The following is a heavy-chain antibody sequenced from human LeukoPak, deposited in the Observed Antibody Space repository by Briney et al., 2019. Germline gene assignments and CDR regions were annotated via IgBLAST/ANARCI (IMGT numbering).Heavy chain of an antibody. CDR2: ISYDGSNK. V-gene: IGHV3-30-3*01. CDR3: ARALRVGATPTDY. D-gene: IGHD1-26*01. J-gene: IGHJ4*02. CDR1: GFTFSSYA. Sequence: PGGSLRLSCAASGFTFSSYAMHWVRQAPGKGLEWVAVISYDGSNKYYADSVKGRFTISRDNSKNTLYLQMNSLRAEDTAVYYCARALRVGATPTDYWGQGTLVIVSS.